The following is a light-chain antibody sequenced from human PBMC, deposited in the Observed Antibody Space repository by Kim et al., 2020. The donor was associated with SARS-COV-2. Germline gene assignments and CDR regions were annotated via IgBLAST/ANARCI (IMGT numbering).Light chain of an antibody. CDR2: AAS. Sequence: AIRMTQSPSSFSASTGDRVTITCRASQGISSYLAWYQQKPGKAPNLLIYAASTLQSGVPSRFSGSGSGTDFTLTISCLQSEDFATYYCHQYYTYPPTFGQGTKVDIK. J-gene: IGKJ1*01. CDR3: HQYYTYPPT. CDR1: QGISSY. V-gene: IGKV1-8*01.